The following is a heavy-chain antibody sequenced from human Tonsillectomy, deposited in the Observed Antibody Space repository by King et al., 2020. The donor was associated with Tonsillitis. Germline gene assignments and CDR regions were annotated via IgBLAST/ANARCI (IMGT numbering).Heavy chain of an antibody. CDR3: ASRGLLAAAGTTARGYFYL. CDR2: INPSGGST. V-gene: IGHV1-46*01. J-gene: IGHJ2*01. Sequence: QLVQSGAEVKKPGASVKVSCKPSGYTFTSFYMHWVRQAPRQGLEWMGVINPSGGSTSYAQKFQDRVTMTRDTSTSRVYMELSSLTSEDTAVYYCASRGLLAAAGTTARGYFYLWGRGTLVTVSS. CDR1: GYTFTSFY. D-gene: IGHD6-13*01.